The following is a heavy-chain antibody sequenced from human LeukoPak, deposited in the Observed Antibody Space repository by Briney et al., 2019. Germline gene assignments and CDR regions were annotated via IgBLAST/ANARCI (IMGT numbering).Heavy chain of an antibody. J-gene: IGHJ4*02. V-gene: IGHV3-48*02. Sequence: PGGSLRLSCAVSGFTFSSHSMNWVRQAPGKGLEWVSYISSSSSTIYYADSVRGRFTISRDNAKNSLYLQMNSLRDEDTAVYYCAVITLIVVDPYYFDYWGQGTLVTVSS. CDR3: AVITLIVVDPYYFDY. CDR2: ISSSSSTI. CDR1: GFTFSSHS. D-gene: IGHD3-22*01.